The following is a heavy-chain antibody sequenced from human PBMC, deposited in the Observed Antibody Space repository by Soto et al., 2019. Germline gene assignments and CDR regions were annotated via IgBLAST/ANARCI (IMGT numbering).Heavy chain of an antibody. CDR2: IFSGGST. CDR1: GFTFSSND. Sequence: GWSLRLSCAASGFTFSSNDMNWVRQAPGKGLEWVSLIFSGGSTSYADSVKGRFTISRDNSNNMLYLQMSSLRAEDTAVYYCATRPLLPGAPWGQGTVVTVSS. V-gene: IGHV3-53*01. J-gene: IGHJ3*01. D-gene: IGHD3-22*01. CDR3: ATRPLLPGAP.